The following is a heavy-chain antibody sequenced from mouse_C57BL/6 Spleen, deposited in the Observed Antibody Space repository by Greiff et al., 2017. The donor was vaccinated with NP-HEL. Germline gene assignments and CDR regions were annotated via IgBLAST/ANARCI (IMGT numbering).Heavy chain of an antibody. CDR1: GYTFTDYY. J-gene: IGHJ2*01. CDR3: ARSDYYGSSP. V-gene: IGHV1-26*01. CDR2: INPNNGGT. Sequence: EVQLQQSGPELVKPGASVKISCKASGYTFTDYYMNWVKQSHGKSLEWIGDINPNNGGTSYNQKFKGKATLTVDTSSSTAYMELRSLTSEDSAVYYCARSDYYGSSPWGQGTTLTVSS. D-gene: IGHD1-1*01.